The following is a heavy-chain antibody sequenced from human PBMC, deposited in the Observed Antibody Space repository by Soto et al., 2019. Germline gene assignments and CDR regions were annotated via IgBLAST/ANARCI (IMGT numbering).Heavy chain of an antibody. D-gene: IGHD1-26*01. CDR3: ARDRSPTGMDV. CDR2: IYSGGST. Sequence: EVQLVESGGGLVKPGGSLRLSCAASGFTVSSNYMSWVRQAPGKGLEWVSVIYSGGSTYYADSVKGRFTISRDNSKNTLYLQMNSLRAEDTAVYYWARDRSPTGMDVWGQGATVTVSS. CDR1: GFTVSSNY. J-gene: IGHJ6*02. V-gene: IGHV3-66*01.